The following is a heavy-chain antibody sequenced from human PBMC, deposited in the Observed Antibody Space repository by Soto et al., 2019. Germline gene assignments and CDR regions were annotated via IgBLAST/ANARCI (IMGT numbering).Heavy chain of an antibody. Sequence: PGESLKISCQGSGYSFTSYWLALVRQMPGKGLEWMGSIYPDDSDTRYSPSLQGQVTISADKSISTAYLQWSSLKASDTAMYYCARLGYYDILTGYYTTRPFDYWGQGTLVTVSS. V-gene: IGHV5-51*01. D-gene: IGHD3-9*01. CDR1: GYSFTSYW. CDR2: IYPDDSDT. J-gene: IGHJ4*02. CDR3: ARLGYYDILTGYYTTRPFDY.